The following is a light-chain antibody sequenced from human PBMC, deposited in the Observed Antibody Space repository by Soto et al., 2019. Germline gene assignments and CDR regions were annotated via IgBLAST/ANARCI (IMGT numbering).Light chain of an antibody. CDR3: QRLNSYPLT. CDR1: QGINNY. J-gene: IGKJ4*01. V-gene: IGKV1-9*01. Sequence: DIQLTQSPSFLSASAGDRVTITCRASQGINNYLAWYQQKPGKAPKLLIYAASTLQSGVPSRFSGSGSGTEFTLTISSLQPEDFATYYCQRLNSYPLTFGGGTKVEIK. CDR2: AAS.